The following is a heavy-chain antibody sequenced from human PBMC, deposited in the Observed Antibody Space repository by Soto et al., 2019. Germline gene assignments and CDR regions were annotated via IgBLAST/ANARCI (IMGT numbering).Heavy chain of an antibody. CDR1: GFTFSDHY. V-gene: IGHV3-72*01. D-gene: IGHD1-26*01. CDR3: ARFSGSYTRGLDY. Sequence: EVQLVESGGGLVQPGGSLRLSCAASGFTFSDHYMDWVRQAPGKGLEWVGRSRNKANSYSTEKAASGKGRFTISRDESKNSLYLQMNSLKTEDTAVYYCARFSGSYTRGLDYWGQGTLVTVSS. CDR2: SRNKANSYST. J-gene: IGHJ4*02.